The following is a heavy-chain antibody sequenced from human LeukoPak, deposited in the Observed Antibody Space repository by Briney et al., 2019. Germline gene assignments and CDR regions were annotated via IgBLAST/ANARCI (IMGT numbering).Heavy chain of an antibody. Sequence: PGGSLRLSCAASGFTFDDYGMSWVRQAPGKGLEWVSGINWNGGSTGYADSVKGRFTISRDNSKNTLYLQMNSLRAEDTAVYYCAKGRRITAAGPDAFDIWGQGTMVTVSS. D-gene: IGHD6-13*01. CDR2: INWNGGST. J-gene: IGHJ3*02. CDR1: GFTFDDYG. CDR3: AKGRRITAAGPDAFDI. V-gene: IGHV3-20*04.